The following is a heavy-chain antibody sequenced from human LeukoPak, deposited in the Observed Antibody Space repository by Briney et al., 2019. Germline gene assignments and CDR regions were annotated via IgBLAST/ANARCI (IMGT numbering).Heavy chain of an antibody. Sequence: GGSLRLSCTASGFTFSSYAMTWVRQAPGKGLEWVSAISGSGGNTYYADSVKGRFTISRDNSKNTLYLQMNSLRAEDTGVYYCAKGPGATTGAYYYYGMDVWGQGTTVTVSS. V-gene: IGHV3-23*01. CDR2: ISGSGGNT. CDR1: GFTFSSYA. J-gene: IGHJ6*02. CDR3: AKGPGATTGAYYYYGMDV. D-gene: IGHD1-1*01.